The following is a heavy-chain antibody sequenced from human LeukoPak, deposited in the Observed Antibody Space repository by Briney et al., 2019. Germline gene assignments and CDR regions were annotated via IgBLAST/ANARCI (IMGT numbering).Heavy chain of an antibody. J-gene: IGHJ4*02. Sequence: GGSLRLSCAASGFTFSDYYMSWIRQAPGKGLEWVSYISSSGSTIYYADSVKGRFTISRDNAKNSLYLQMNSLRAEDTAVYYCAPRPPVTIFGGRWGFDYWGQGTLVTVSS. CDR3: APRPPVTIFGGRWGFDY. D-gene: IGHD3-3*01. V-gene: IGHV3-11*01. CDR1: GFTFSDYY. CDR2: ISSSGSTI.